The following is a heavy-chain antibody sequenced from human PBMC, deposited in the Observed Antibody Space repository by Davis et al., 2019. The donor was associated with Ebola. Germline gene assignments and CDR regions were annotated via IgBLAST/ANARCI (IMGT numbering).Heavy chain of an antibody. Sequence: GGSLRLSCAASGFTFSSYSMNWVRQAPGKGLEWVSSISSRSSYIYYADSVKGRFTISRDNAKNSLYLQMNSLRAEDTAVYYCARKRDFDYWGQGTLVTVSS. J-gene: IGHJ4*02. V-gene: IGHV3-21*01. CDR3: ARKRDFDY. CDR1: GFTFSSYS. CDR2: ISSRSSYI.